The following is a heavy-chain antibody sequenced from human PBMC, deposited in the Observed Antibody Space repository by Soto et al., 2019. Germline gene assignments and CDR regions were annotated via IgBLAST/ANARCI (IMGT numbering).Heavy chain of an antibody. Sequence: PGGSLRLSCAASGFTFNNVWMGWVRQAPGQGLEWVGHMKSKSEGETTDYAAPVKGRFTISRDDSKNTVYLQMNSLTTEDTAVYYCTAQFYFDASGYSFDLWGQGTLVTVSS. CDR2: MKSKSEGETT. CDR3: TAQFYFDASGYSFDL. V-gene: IGHV3-15*01. J-gene: IGHJ4*02. D-gene: IGHD3-22*01. CDR1: GFTFNNVW.